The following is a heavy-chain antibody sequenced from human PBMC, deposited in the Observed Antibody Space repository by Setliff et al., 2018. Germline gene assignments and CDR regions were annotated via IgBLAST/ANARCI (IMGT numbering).Heavy chain of an antibody. V-gene: IGHV4-61*09. CDR1: GGSISSGSDY. D-gene: IGHD6-19*01. CDR3: ARAISGWYLAHYYYMDV. Sequence: PSETLSLTCSVSGGSISSGSDYWTWIRQPAGKGLEWIGHIYTSGSTNYNPSLKSRVTISVDTSKDQFSLKLSSVTAADTAVYYCARAISGWYLAHYYYMDVWGKGTTVTVSS. J-gene: IGHJ6*03. CDR2: IYTSGST.